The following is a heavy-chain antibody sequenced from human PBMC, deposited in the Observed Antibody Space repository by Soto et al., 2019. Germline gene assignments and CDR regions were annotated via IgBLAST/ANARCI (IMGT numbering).Heavy chain of an antibody. Sequence: LGPSCAGAGFTLSIDAMSGVRHAPGNGLERLSAIAESGDGTAYIDSVKGRFTISRDTFKNTLYLQMNSPRDEDTAVYYCANRIGNYFLSGLPFDLWGQGTMVTVSS. J-gene: IGHJ3*01. CDR2: IAESGDGT. CDR3: ANRIGNYFLSGLPFDL. CDR1: GFTLSIDA. V-gene: IGHV3-23*02. D-gene: IGHD1-26*01.